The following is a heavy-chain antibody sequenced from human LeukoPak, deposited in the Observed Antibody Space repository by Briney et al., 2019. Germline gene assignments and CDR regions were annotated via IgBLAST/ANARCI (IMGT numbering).Heavy chain of an antibody. V-gene: IGHV3-23*01. J-gene: IGHJ3*02. CDR2: ISGSGGST. CDR1: GFTFSNYG. Sequence: GGSLRLSCAASGFTFSNYGMSWVRQAPGKGLEWVSAISGSGGSTYYADSVKGRFTISRDNSKNTLYLQMSSLRAEDTAVYFCAKVNWDDAFDIWGPGAMVTVSS. D-gene: IGHD7-27*01. CDR3: AKVNWDDAFDI.